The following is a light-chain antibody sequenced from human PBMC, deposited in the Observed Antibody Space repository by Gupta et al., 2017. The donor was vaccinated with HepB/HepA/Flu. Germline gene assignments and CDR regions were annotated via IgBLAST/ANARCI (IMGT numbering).Light chain of an antibody. CDR2: AAS. Sequence: TQMPQPTSSLSASVGDSITITGRASQNISSYLNWYQQKPGKAPKLLIYAASSLQSGVPSRFSGSGSGTDFTLTISRLQPEDFATYYCEQGYSTPLTFGRGTKVDIK. V-gene: IGKV1-39*01. CDR1: QNISSY. J-gene: IGKJ3*01. CDR3: EQGYSTPLT.